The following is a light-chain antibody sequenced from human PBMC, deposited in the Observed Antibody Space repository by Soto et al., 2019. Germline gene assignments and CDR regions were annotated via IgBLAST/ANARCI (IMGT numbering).Light chain of an antibody. CDR2: KAS. CDR3: QQYNTYSRT. V-gene: IGKV1-5*03. J-gene: IGKJ1*01. CDR1: QSITTW. Sequence: DIQMTQSPSTLSASVGDRVAITCRASQSITTWLAWYQHKPGKAPKLLIYKASSLQSGVPSRFSGSGSGTEFTLTISSLQPDDFATYYCQQYNTYSRTLGQGTKVDIK.